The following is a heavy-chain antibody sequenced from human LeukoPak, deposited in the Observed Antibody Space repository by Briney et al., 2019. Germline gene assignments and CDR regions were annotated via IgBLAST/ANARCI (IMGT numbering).Heavy chain of an antibody. CDR2: ISSSGSTK. D-gene: IGHD3-10*01. J-gene: IGHJ4*02. V-gene: IGHV3-11*04. Sequence: GGSLRLSCAASGFTFSNYEMSWVRQAPGKGLEWVSCISSSGSTKYYADSVKGRFTISRDKAKNSLYLQMNSLRAEDTAVYYCARDLDYYGSGEYFDYWGQGTLVTVSS. CDR1: GFTFSNYE. CDR3: ARDLDYYGSGEYFDY.